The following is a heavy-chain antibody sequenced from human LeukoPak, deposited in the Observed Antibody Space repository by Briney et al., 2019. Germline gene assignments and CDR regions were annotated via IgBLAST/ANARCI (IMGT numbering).Heavy chain of an antibody. V-gene: IGHV3-48*03. CDR2: ISSSGSTI. Sequence: GGSLRLSCAASGFTFSSYEMNWVRQAPGKGLEWVSYISSSGSTIYYADSVKGRFTISRDNAKNSLYLQMNSLRAEDTAVYYCASTADTAMAAPYYYYGKDVWGQGTTVTVSS. D-gene: IGHD5-18*01. CDR3: ASTADTAMAAPYYYYGKDV. CDR1: GFTFSSYE. J-gene: IGHJ6*02.